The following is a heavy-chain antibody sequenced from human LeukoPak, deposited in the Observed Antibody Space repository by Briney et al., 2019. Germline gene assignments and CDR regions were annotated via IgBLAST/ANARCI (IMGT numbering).Heavy chain of an antibody. J-gene: IGHJ5*02. CDR3: ARDAKEETATMGEGWFDP. CDR2: ISRSGITK. CDR1: GFTFSSYA. V-gene: IGHV3-48*03. D-gene: IGHD5-24*01. Sequence: GGSLRLSCAASGFTFSSYAMSWVRQAPGKGLEWVSYISRSGITKYYADSVKGRFTVSRDNAKNSLYLQINSLRVEDTAVYYCARDAKEETATMGEGWFDPWGQGTLVTVSS.